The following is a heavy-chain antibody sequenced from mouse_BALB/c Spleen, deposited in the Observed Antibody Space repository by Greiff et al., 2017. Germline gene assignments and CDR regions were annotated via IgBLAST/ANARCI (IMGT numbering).Heavy chain of an antibody. D-gene: IGHD2-1*01. Sequence: EVQLKESGPGLVKPSQSLSLTCTVTGYSITSDYAWNWIRQFPGNKLEWMGYISYSGSTSYNPSLKSRISITRDTSKNQFFLQLNSVTTEDTATYYCARDGNYAMDYWGQGTSVTVSS. CDR1: GYSITSDYA. V-gene: IGHV3-2*02. CDR3: ARDGNYAMDY. J-gene: IGHJ4*01. CDR2: ISYSGST.